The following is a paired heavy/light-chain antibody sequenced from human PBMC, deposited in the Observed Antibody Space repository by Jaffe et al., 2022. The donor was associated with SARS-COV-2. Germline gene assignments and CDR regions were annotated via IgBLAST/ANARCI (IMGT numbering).Light chain of an antibody. J-gene: IGKJ1*01. CDR3: HQTTRSPWT. V-gene: IGKV1-39*01. Sequence: DIQMTQSPSSLSASLGDKVTITCRASQSVRTDLNWYRQRPGEAPKLLIYAASSLQTGVPSRFSGSGSGTVFTLTISSVQPDDFASYYCHQTTRSPWTFGQGTRVEVK. CDR2: AAS. CDR1: QSVRTD.
Heavy chain of an antibody. CDR2: IYYTGST. V-gene: IGHV4-39*02. CDR1: GVSISSTGYY. J-gene: IGHJ6*02. CDR3: AREYKYNSLDV. Sequence: QPQLKESGPGHVKPSETLSLTCSVSGVSISSTGYYWAWIRQPPGKGPEWIGSIYYTGSTHYQSSLKSRVTISLDTSNSQFSLRLTSVTAGDTAVYYCAREYKYNSLDVWGQGTTVTV. D-gene: IGHD6-6*01.